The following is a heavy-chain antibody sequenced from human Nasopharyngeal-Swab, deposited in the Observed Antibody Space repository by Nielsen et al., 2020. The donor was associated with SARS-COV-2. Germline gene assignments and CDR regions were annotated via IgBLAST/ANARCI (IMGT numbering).Heavy chain of an antibody. J-gene: IGHJ2*01. D-gene: IGHD2-21*02. CDR3: ARGGLLELGFYWYFDL. Sequence: GGSLRLSCAASGGTFSSYAMNWVRQAPGKGLEWVAVISYDGSNKYYADSVKGRFTISRDNSKNTLYLQMNSLRAEDTAVYYCARGGLLELGFYWYFDLWGRGTLVTVSS. CDR1: GGTFSSYA. V-gene: IGHV3-30-3*01. CDR2: ISYDGSNK.